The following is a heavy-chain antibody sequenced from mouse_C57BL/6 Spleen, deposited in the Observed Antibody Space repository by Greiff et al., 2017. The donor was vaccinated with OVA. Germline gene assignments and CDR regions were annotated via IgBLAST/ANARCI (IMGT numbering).Heavy chain of an antibody. V-gene: IGHV1-26*01. CDR3: ARGRSHWYFDV. D-gene: IGHD1-1*01. CDR2: INPNNGGT. Sequence: VQLKQSGPELVKPGASVKISCKASGYTFTDYYMNWVKQSHGKSLEWIGDINPNNGGTSYNQKFKGKATLTVDKSSSTAYMELRSLTSEDSAVYYCARGRSHWYFDVWGTGTTVTVSS. CDR1: GYTFTDYY. J-gene: IGHJ1*03.